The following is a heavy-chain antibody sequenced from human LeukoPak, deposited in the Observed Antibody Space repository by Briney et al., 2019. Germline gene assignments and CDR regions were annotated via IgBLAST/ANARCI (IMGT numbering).Heavy chain of an antibody. CDR2: ISGSGGSP. J-gene: IGHJ5*02. V-gene: IGHV3-23*01. CDR1: GFTFSSYA. CDR3: AKGKGSYSSGWLNWFDP. Sequence: GGSLRLSCAASGFTFSSYAMSWVRQAPGKGLGWVSAISGSGGSPYYADSVKGRFTISRDNSKNTLYLQMNSLRAEDTAVYYCAKGKGSYSSGWLNWFDPWGQGTLVTVSS. D-gene: IGHD6-19*01.